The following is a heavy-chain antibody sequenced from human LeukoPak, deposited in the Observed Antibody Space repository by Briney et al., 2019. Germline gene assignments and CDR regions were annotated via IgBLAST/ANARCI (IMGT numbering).Heavy chain of an antibody. Sequence: GGSLRLSCAASGFTFSNAWMTWVRQAPGKGLECVGRIKSKTDGGTTDYAAPVKGRFSISRDDSKNTVYLQMNSLKTEDTTVYYCTIDLTSGWYKGDYWGQGTLGTVSS. CDR2: IKSKTDGGTT. CDR1: GFTFSNAW. CDR3: TIDLTSGWYKGDY. J-gene: IGHJ4*02. V-gene: IGHV3-15*01. D-gene: IGHD6-19*01.